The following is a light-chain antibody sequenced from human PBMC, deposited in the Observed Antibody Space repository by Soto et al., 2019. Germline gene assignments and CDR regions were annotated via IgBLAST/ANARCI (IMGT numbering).Light chain of an antibody. CDR2: GAS. J-gene: IGKJ5*01. CDR3: QQYGSSPIT. Sequence: EIVLTQSPGTLSLSPGGRATLSCRASQSVSNNYLAWYQQKPGQAPRLLIYGASNRATGIPDRFSGSGSGTDFSLTISRLEPEDFAVYYCQQYGSSPITFGQGTRLEI. CDR1: QSVSNNY. V-gene: IGKV3-20*01.